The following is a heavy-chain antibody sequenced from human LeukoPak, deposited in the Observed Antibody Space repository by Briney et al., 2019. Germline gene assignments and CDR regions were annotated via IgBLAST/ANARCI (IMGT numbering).Heavy chain of an antibody. Sequence: QPGGSLRLSCAVSGFTVSRNYMSWVRQAPGKGLEWVSVIYSGGSTDYADSVKGRFTISRDNSKNTAYLQMNSLRPEDTAMYYCAREGGYVFDYWGQGTLVTVSS. CDR2: IYSGGST. CDR3: AREGGYVFDY. D-gene: IGHD5-12*01. CDR1: GFTVSRNY. V-gene: IGHV3-53*01. J-gene: IGHJ4*02.